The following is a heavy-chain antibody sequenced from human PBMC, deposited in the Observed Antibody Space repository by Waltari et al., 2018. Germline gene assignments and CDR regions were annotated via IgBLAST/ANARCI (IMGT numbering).Heavy chain of an antibody. CDR1: GVTVSNTY. CDR3: ARNQVETALGY. J-gene: IGHJ4*02. Sequence: EVQLVESGGGLIQPGGSLRLSCVASGVTVSNTYMTWLCQAPGKGLELVSLLYSGGTTYYADSGRGRFTISRDGSKNTVYLQMNSLRAEDTAVYFCARNQVETALGYWGQGTLVTVSS. V-gene: IGHV3-53*01. D-gene: IGHD2-21*02. CDR2: LYSGGTT.